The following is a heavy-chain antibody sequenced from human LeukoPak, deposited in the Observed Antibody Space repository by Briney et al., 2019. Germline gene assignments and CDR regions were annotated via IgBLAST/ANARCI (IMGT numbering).Heavy chain of an antibody. V-gene: IGHV4-61*08. CDR1: GDSISSGGYY. J-gene: IGHJ3*02. CDR2: IYYSGST. Sequence: PSQTLSLTCTVSGDSISSGGYYWSWIRQPPGKGLEWIGYIYYSGSTNYNPFLKSRVTISVDTSKNQFSLKLSSVTAADTAVYYCARIRDFWSGSYAFDIWGQGTMVTVSS. D-gene: IGHD3-3*01. CDR3: ARIRDFWSGSYAFDI.